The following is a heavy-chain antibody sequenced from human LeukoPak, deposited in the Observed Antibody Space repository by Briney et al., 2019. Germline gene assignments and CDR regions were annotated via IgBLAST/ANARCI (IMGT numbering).Heavy chain of an antibody. D-gene: IGHD6-6*01. CDR3: AKVSRIAARPDGFIDY. V-gene: IGHV3-30*02. CDR2: IRYDGSNK. CDR1: GFTFSSYG. Sequence: GGSLRLSCAASGFTFSSYGMHWVRQAPGKGLEWVAFIRYDGSNKYYADSVKGRFTISRDNSKNTLYLQMNSLRAEDTAVYYCAKVSRIAARPDGFIDYWGQGTLVTVSS. J-gene: IGHJ4*02.